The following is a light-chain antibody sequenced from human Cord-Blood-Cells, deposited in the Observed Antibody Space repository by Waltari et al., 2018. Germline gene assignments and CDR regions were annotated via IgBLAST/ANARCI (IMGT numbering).Light chain of an antibody. CDR1: QSVSSY. J-gene: IGKJ3*01. CDR2: DAS. Sequence: ELVLTQSTATLSLSPGERATLACRASQSVSSYLAWYQQKPGQAPRLLIYDASNRATGIPARFSGSGSGTDFTLTISSLEPEEFAVDYCQQRSNWPFTLGPGTKVDIK. V-gene: IGKV3-11*01. CDR3: QQRSNWPFT.